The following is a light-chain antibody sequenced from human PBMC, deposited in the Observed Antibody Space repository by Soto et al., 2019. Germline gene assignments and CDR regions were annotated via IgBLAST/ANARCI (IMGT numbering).Light chain of an antibody. Sequence: ETVLTQSPGTLSLSPGERATLSCSASQSVSCNYVAWFQQKPGQPPRHLIYGASSRATGIPDRLSGTGNGTDFTITINRLEPEDFAVYYCQEYGNSPFTFGGGTKVEI. J-gene: IGKJ4*01. V-gene: IGKV3-20*01. CDR3: QEYGNSPFT. CDR2: GAS. CDR1: QSVSCNY.